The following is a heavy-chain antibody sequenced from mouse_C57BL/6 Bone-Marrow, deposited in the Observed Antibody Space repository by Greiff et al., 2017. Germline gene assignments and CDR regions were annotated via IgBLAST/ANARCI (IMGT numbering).Heavy chain of an antibody. CDR2: IYPGDGDT. CDR1: GYAFSSYW. D-gene: IGHD2-14*01. CDR3: ARWGGTYAMDY. V-gene: IGHV1-80*01. J-gene: IGHJ4*01. Sequence: VQLQESGAELVKPGASVKISCKASGYAFSSYWMNWVKQRPGKGLEWIGQIYPGDGDTNYNGKFKGKATLTADKSSSTAYMQLSSLTSEDSAVYFCARWGGTYAMDYWGQGTSVTVSS.